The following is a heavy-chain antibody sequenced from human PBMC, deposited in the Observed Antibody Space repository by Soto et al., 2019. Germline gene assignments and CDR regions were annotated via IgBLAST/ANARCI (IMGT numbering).Heavy chain of an antibody. D-gene: IGHD6-13*01. V-gene: IGHV4-34*01. CDR2: INHSGST. CDR3: ATNSSSWYNY. Sequence: QVQLQQWGAGLLKPSETLSLTCAVYGGSFSGYYWSWIRQPPGKGLEWIGEINHSGSTNYNPSLKSRVTISVDTSKTQFSLKLSSVTAADTAVYYCATNSSSWYNYWGQGTLVTVSS. CDR1: GGSFSGYY. J-gene: IGHJ4*02.